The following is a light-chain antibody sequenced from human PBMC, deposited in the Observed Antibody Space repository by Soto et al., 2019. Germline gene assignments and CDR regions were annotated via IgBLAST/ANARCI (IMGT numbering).Light chain of an antibody. V-gene: IGKV3-11*01. J-gene: IGKJ2*01. CDR2: DAS. Sequence: EIVLTQSPATLSLSPGERATLSCRASQSVSSYLAWYQQKPGQAPRLLIYDASNRATGIPARFSGSGSGTDFTLAISGVEPEDFAFYYCQRRSNWPYTFGQGTKLEIK. CDR3: QRRSNWPYT. CDR1: QSVSSY.